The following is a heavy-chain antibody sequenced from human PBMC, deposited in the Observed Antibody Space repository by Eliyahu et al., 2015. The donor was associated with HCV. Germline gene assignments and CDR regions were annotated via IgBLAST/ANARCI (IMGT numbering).Heavy chain of an antibody. D-gene: IGHD1-20*01. V-gene: IGHV1-2*02. CDR3: ARGYVVTGNDH. Sequence: QVQLVQSGAEVXKXGASVKVSXKASGYTFTDYXMHWVRQAPGQGLEWMGWINPNGGGTNYAQKFQGRVTMTRDTSISTAYIELSGLRSDDTAVYYCARGYVVTGNDHWGQGTLVTVSS. J-gene: IGHJ1*01. CDR1: GYTFTDYX. CDR2: INPNGGGT.